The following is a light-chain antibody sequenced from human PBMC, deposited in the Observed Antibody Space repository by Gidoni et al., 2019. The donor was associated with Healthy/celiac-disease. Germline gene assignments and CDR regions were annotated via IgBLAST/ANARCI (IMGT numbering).Light chain of an antibody. J-gene: IGLJ3*02. CDR1: SSDVGIYNR. V-gene: IGLV2-18*02. Sequence: QSALTQPPSVSGSPGQSVTISCTGTSSDVGIYNRVSWYQQPPGTAPKLMIYEVSNRPSGVPVRFSGSKSGNTASLTISGLQAEDEADYYCSSYTSSSTYWVFGGGTKLTVL. CDR3: SSYTSSSTYWV. CDR2: EVS.